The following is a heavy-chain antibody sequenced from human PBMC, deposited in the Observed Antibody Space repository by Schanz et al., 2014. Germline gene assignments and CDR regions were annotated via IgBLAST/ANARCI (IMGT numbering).Heavy chain of an antibody. CDR3: VRELSGGTFDY. D-gene: IGHD1-1*01. V-gene: IGHV1-2*06. Sequence: QVQLVQSGAEVKKPGASVKVSCKASRYPFTAYYMHWVRQAPGQGLEWLGRFTHISQKFQGRVTMTRDTSSTTAYMELNSLRSDDTAVYYCVRELSGGTFDYWGQGALVTVSS. CDR1: RYPFTAYY. CDR2: FT. J-gene: IGHJ4*02.